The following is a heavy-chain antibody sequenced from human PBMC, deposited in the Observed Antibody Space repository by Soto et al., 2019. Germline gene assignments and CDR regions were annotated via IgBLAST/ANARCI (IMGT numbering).Heavy chain of an antibody. CDR2: IYYSGST. V-gene: IGHV4-59*01. CDR3: ARLHYFGSGSLYYFDF. J-gene: IGHJ4*02. CDR1: GGSISSYY. Sequence: SETLSLTCTVSGGSISSYYWSWIRQPPGKGLEWIGYIYYSGSTNYNPSLKSRVTISVDTSKNQFSLKLNSVTAADTAVYYCARLHYFGSGSLYYFDFWGQGTLVTVSS. D-gene: IGHD3-10*01.